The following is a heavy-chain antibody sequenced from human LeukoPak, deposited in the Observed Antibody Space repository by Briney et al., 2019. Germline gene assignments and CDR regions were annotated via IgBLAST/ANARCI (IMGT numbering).Heavy chain of an antibody. V-gene: IGHV3-7*01. D-gene: IGHD6-13*01. Sequence: GGSLRLSCAASGFTFSSYGMSWVRQAPGKGLEWVANIKHDGSEKYYVDSVKGRFTISRDNAKSTLYLQMNSLRAEDTAVSYCARDHGIAAAAVYYYYMDVWGKGTTVTVSS. J-gene: IGHJ6*03. CDR2: IKHDGSEK. CDR1: GFTFSSYG. CDR3: ARDHGIAAAAVYYYYMDV.